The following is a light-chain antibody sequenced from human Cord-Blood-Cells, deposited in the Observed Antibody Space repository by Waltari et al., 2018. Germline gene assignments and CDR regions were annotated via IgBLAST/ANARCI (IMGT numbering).Light chain of an antibody. V-gene: IGLV2-23*03. Sequence: QSALTQPASVSGSPGQSITISCTGTSSDVGRYNLFSWYQQHPGKAPKLMIYEGSKRPSGVSNCFSGSKSGNTASLTISGLQAEDEADYYCCSYAGSSTFVFGTGTKVTVL. CDR2: EGS. CDR1: SSDVGRYNL. CDR3: CSYAGSSTFV. J-gene: IGLJ1*01.